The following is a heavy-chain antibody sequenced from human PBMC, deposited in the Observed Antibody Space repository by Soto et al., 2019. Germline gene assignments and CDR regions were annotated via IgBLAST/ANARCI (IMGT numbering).Heavy chain of an antibody. CDR1: GFTFSKAW. D-gene: IGHD3-10*01. CDR3: TPDVRRTEVWGFDP. V-gene: IGHV3-15*01. J-gene: IGHJ5*02. Sequence: EVQLVESGGGLVKPGGSLRLSCAASGFTFSKAWMSWVRQAPGKGPEWVGRVKSKTDGETTGYATPVRGRFTISRDDSKNMLYLQMNSPHTQDTPLYYRTPDVRRTEVWGFDPWGQGTLVTVSS. CDR2: VKSKTDGETT.